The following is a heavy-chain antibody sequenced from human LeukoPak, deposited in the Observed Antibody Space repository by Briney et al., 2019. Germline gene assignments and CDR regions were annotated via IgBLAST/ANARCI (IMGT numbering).Heavy chain of an antibody. J-gene: IGHJ4*02. D-gene: IGHD6-19*01. CDR3: AKDKARAVAGSDYFDY. Sequence: GRSLRLSCAASGFTFSSYGMHWVRQAPGKGLEWVAVISYDGSNKYYADSVKGRFTISRDNSKDTLYLQMNSLRAEDTAVHYCAKDKARAVAGSDYFDYWGQGTLVTVSS. CDR2: ISYDGSNK. V-gene: IGHV3-30*18. CDR1: GFTFSSYG.